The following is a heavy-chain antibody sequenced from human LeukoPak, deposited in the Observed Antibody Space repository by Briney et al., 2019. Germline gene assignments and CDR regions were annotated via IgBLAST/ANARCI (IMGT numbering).Heavy chain of an antibody. Sequence: GGSLRLSCEGSGFTFSNYWMGWVRKAPGKGLQWVANIKTDGSEKYYVDSVKGRFTISRDNAKNSLYLQMNSLRAEDTAVYYCATYSSLNRREFQFWGQGTLLTVSS. J-gene: IGHJ1*01. CDR2: IKTDGSEK. V-gene: IGHV3-7*01. CDR1: GFTFSNYW. CDR3: ATYSSLNRREFQF. D-gene: IGHD3-22*01.